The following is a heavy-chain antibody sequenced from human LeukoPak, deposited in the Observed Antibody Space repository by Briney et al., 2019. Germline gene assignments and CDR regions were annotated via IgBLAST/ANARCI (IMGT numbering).Heavy chain of an antibody. CDR3: ARDVVVPAAPYDAFDI. D-gene: IGHD2-2*01. V-gene: IGHV3-21*01. J-gene: IGHJ3*02. CDR1: GFTFSSYS. Sequence: GRSLRLSCEASGFTFSSYSMNWVRQAPGKGLEWVSSISTSSTYIYYADSVKGRFTISRDNSKNTLYLQMNSLRAEDTAVYYCARDVVVPAAPYDAFDIWGQGTMVTVSS. CDR2: ISTSSTYI.